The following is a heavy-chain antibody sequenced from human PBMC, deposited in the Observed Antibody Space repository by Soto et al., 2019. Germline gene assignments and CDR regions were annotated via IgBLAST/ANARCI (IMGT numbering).Heavy chain of an antibody. J-gene: IGHJ3*02. CDR3: ATDRRYSSTYDAFDI. V-gene: IGHV1-3*01. CDR2: INADNGNT. CDR1: GYTFTSYI. Sequence: ASVKVSCKTSGYTFTSYIIHWVRQAPGQRLEWMGWINADNGNTKYSQKFQGRVTMTEDTSTDTAYMELSSLRSEDTAVYYCATDRRYSSTYDAFDIWGQGTMVTVSS. D-gene: IGHD6-13*01.